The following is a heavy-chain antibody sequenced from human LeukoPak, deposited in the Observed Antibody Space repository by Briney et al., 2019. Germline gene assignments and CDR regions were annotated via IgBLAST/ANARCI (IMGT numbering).Heavy chain of an antibody. J-gene: IGHJ4*02. CDR3: ARRGYHDYSGFDY. CDR2: ISGSSDDI. V-gene: IGHV3-21*06. Sequence: GGSLRLSCAASGFTFSSYSMSWVRQAPGKGLEWVSSISGSSDDIYYADSVKGRFTVSRDNSKNSLYLQMKRLRAEDTALYYCARRGYHDYSGFDYWGQGTLVTVSS. D-gene: IGHD1-26*01. CDR1: GFTFSSYS.